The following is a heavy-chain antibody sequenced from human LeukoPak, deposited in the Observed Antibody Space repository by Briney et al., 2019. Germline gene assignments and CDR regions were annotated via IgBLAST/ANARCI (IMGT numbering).Heavy chain of an antibody. J-gene: IGHJ4*02. Sequence: GATVKISCKASENPFSDFYIQWVREAPGKGLEWMGRVDPAEGETLYAESFQGRVTITADTSTDTAYMELSSLRSEDTAVYYCAIEQFMSGPLAFDHWGQGTLVTVSS. CDR1: ENPFSDFY. CDR3: AIEQFMSGPLAFDH. CDR2: VDPAEGET. V-gene: IGHV1-69-2*01. D-gene: IGHD3-10*02.